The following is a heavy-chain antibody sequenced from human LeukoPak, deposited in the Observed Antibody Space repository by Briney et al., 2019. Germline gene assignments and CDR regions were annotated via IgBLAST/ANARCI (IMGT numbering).Heavy chain of an antibody. J-gene: IGHJ6*02. CDR2: INHSGST. D-gene: IGHD2-15*01. CDR3: ARMPRYCSGGSCYRAVYYYYGMDV. V-gene: IGHV4-34*01. Sequence: PSETLSLTCAVYGGSFRGYYWSWIHQPPGKGLEWIGEINHSGSTNYNPSLKRRVTISVDTSKNQFSLKLSSVTAADTAVYYCARMPRYCSGGSCYRAVYYYYGMDVWGQGTTVTVSS. CDR1: GGSFRGYY.